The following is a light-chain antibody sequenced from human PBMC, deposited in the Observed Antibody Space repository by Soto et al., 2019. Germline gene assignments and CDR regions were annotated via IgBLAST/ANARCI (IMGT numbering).Light chain of an antibody. CDR1: NIGTKS. CDR2: NDS. V-gene: IGLV3-21*04. Sequence: SSELTQPPSVSVAPGKTARITCEGNNIGTKSVHWNQQKPGQAPVLVIYNDSGRPSGVPERFSGSNSGNTATLTISRVEAGDEADYYCQVWDSRSDHRVFGGGTQLTVL. CDR3: QVWDSRSDHRV. J-gene: IGLJ2*01.